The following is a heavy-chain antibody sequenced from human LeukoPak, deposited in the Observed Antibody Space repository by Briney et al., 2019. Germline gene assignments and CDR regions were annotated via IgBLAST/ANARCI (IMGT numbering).Heavy chain of an antibody. V-gene: IGHV3-23*01. Sequence: GGSLRLSCAASGFTFSSYAMSWVRQAPGKGLEWVSAISGSGGSTYYADSVKGRFTISRDNSKNTLHLQMNSLRAEDTAVYYCAKKSPYCSSTSCYYNWFDPWGQGTLVTVSS. CDR3: AKKSPYCSSTSCYYNWFDP. CDR1: GFTFSSYA. J-gene: IGHJ5*02. CDR2: ISGSGGST. D-gene: IGHD2-2*01.